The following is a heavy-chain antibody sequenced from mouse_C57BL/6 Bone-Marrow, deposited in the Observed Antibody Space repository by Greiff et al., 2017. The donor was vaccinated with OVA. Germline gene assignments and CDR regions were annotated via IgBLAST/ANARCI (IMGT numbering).Heavy chain of an antibody. D-gene: IGHD1-1*01. CDR1: GYTFTDHT. CDR3: ARRTTVGYFDV. CDR2: IYPRDGSS. Sequence: VKLMESDAELVKPGASVKISCKVSGYTFTDHTIHLMKQRPEQGLEWIGYIYPRDGSSRYNEKFKGKATLTEDKSSSTAYMQLNSLTSEDSAVFFCARRTTVGYFDVWGTGTTVTVSS. V-gene: IGHV1-78*01. J-gene: IGHJ1*03.